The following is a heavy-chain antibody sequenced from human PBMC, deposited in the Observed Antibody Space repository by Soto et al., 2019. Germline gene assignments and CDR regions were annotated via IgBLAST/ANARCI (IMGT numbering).Heavy chain of an antibody. D-gene: IGHD4-17*01. CDR2: ISSSSSYI. Sequence: EVQLVESGGGLVKPGGSLRLSCAASGFTFSSYSMNWVRQAPGKGLEWVSSISSSSSYIYYADSVKGRFTISRDNAKNSLYLQMNSLRAADTAVYYCASGPRAIRSLFYGMDVWGQGTTVTVSS. J-gene: IGHJ6*02. CDR1: GFTFSSYS. CDR3: ASGPRAIRSLFYGMDV. V-gene: IGHV3-21*01.